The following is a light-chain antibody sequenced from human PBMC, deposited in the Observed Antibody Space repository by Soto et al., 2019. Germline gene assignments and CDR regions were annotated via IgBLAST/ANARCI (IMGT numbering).Light chain of an antibody. Sequence: EIVLTQSPGTLSLSPGERATLSCRASQSVSTSSLAWYQQKPGQAPRLLIYGASSRATGSPDRVSGSGSGADFTLSISRLEPEDFAMYYCQQYGSSPYTFGQGTKLAIK. CDR1: QSVSTSS. CDR3: QQYGSSPYT. V-gene: IGKV3-20*01. CDR2: GAS. J-gene: IGKJ2*01.